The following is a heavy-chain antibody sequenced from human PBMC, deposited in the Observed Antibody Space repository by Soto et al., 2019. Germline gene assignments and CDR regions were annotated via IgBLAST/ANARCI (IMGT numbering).Heavy chain of an antibody. CDR2: IYYSGST. D-gene: IGHD3-22*01. CDR1: GGSISSGGYY. Sequence: SETLSLTCTVSGGSISSGGYYWSWIRQHPGKGLEWIGYIYYSGSTYYNPSLKSRVTISVDTSKNQFSLKLSSVTAADTAVYYCARGGYYDSSGYYGYRGQGTLVTVSS. CDR3: ARGGYYDSSGYYGY. V-gene: IGHV4-31*03. J-gene: IGHJ4*02.